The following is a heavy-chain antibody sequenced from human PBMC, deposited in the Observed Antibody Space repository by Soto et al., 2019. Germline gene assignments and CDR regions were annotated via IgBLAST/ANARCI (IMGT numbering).Heavy chain of an antibody. D-gene: IGHD2-2*02. Sequence: SVKVSCKASGGTFSSYAISWVRQAPGQGLEWMGGIIPIFGTANYAQKFQGRVTITADESTSTAYMELSSLRSEDTAVYYCARGLFDYCSSTSCYTDYWGQGTLVTVSS. CDR2: IIPIFGTA. J-gene: IGHJ4*02. CDR3: ARGLFDYCSSTSCYTDY. V-gene: IGHV1-69*13. CDR1: GGTFSSYA.